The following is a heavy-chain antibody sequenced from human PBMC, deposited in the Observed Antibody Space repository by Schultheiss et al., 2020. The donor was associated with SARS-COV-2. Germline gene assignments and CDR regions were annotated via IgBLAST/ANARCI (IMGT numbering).Heavy chain of an antibody. D-gene: IGHD1-26*01. J-gene: IGHJ3*02. Sequence: VGSLRLSCAASGFTFSSYGMHWVRQAPGKGLEWVSAISGSGGSTYYADSVKGRFTISRDNSKNTLYLQMNSLRAEDTAVYYCAKDRWELLPRNDAFDIRGQGTMVTVSS. CDR2: ISGSGGST. CDR3: AKDRWELLPRNDAFDI. CDR1: GFTFSSYG. V-gene: IGHV3-23*01.